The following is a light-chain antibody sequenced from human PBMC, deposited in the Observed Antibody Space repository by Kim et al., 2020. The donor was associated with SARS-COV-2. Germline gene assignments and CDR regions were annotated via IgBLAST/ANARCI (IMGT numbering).Light chain of an antibody. CDR1: QSISSW. CDR2: DVS. V-gene: IGKV1-5*01. J-gene: IGKJ2*01. CDR3: QQYNSYPMYT. Sequence: DIQMTQSPSTLSASVGDRVTITCRASQSISSWLAWFQQKPGKAPKLLIYDVSSLQSGVPSRFSGSGSGTEFTLTISSLQPDDFATYYCQQYNSYPMYTFGQGTKLEI.